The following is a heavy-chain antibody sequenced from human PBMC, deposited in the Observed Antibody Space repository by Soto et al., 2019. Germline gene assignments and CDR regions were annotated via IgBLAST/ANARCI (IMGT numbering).Heavy chain of an antibody. CDR2: IYYSGST. CDR3: ARGYWTEYFDL. CDR1: GGSISSGDYY. J-gene: IGHJ4*02. Sequence: PSETRSLTCTVSGGSISSGDYYWSWIRQPPGKGLEWIGYIYYSGSTYYNPSLKSRVTISVDTSKNQFSLKLSSVTAADTAVYYCARGYWTEYFDLWGQGILVTVSS. V-gene: IGHV4-30-4*01. D-gene: IGHD2-8*02.